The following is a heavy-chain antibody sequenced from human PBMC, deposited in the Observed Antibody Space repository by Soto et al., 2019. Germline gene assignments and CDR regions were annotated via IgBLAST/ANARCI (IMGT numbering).Heavy chain of an antibody. CDR2: IYYSGST. CDR3: ARRGDCSGGSCYSDSWFDP. V-gene: IGHV4-59*08. Sequence: SETLSLTCTVSGGSISSYYWSWIRQPPGKGLEWIGYIYYSGSTNYNPSLKSRVTISVDTSKNQFSLKLSSVTAADTAAYYCARRGDCSGGSCYSDSWFDPWGQGTLVTVSS. CDR1: GGSISSYY. J-gene: IGHJ5*02. D-gene: IGHD2-15*01.